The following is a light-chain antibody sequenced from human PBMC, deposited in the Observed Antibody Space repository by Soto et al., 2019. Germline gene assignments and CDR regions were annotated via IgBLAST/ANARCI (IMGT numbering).Light chain of an antibody. Sequence: DIQMTQSPSSLSASVGDRVTLTCRASQSISSYLNWYQQKPGKAPILLIYAASSLQSGVPSRFSGSGSGTDFTLTISSLQPEDFATYYCQQSYSAPVHFGQGTKLEIK. CDR2: AAS. CDR3: QQSYSAPVH. J-gene: IGKJ2*01. V-gene: IGKV1-39*01. CDR1: QSISSY.